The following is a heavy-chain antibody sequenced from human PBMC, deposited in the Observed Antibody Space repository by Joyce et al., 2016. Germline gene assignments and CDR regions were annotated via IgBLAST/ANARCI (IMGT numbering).Heavy chain of an antibody. Sequence: EVQLVQSGTEVKAPGESLRISCETSGYTFVNYWISWVRQKPGKGLGWMGRIDPLDSYIGYREASYSDYGQLPGGLVTMSVAKSTGTAVLQWRSLKVSDTAIYYCARHRGGNSPAHEWGQGTLVVVSS. CDR1: GYTFVNYW. CDR3: ARHRGGNSPAHE. J-gene: IGHJ4*02. CDR2: IDPLDSYI. D-gene: IGHD1-1*01. V-gene: IGHV5-10-1*03.